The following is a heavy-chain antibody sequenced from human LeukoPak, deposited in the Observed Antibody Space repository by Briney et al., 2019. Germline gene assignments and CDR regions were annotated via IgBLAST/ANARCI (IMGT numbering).Heavy chain of an antibody. J-gene: IGHJ6*03. Sequence: PSETLSLTCTVSGGSISSYYWSWIRQLAGKGLEWIGRIYTSGSTNYNPSLKSRVTMSVDTSKNQFSLKLSSVTAADTAVYYCARGAVTTVFNYYYYYMDVWGKGTTVTVSS. D-gene: IGHD4-17*01. CDR3: ARGAVTTVFNYYYYYMDV. CDR1: GGSISSYY. CDR2: IYTSGST. V-gene: IGHV4-4*07.